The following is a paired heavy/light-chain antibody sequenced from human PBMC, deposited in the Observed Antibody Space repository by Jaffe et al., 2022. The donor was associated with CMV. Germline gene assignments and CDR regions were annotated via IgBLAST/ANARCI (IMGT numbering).Light chain of an antibody. Sequence: EIVLTQSPGTLSLSPGERATLSCRASQSVSSSYLAWYQQKPGQAPRLLIYGASSRATGIPDRFSGSGSGTDFTLTISRLEPEDFAVYYCQQYGSSPNTFGGGTKVEIK. CDR3: QQYGSSPNT. J-gene: IGKJ4*01. CDR1: QSVSSSY. V-gene: IGKV3-20*01. CDR2: GAS.
Heavy chain of an antibody. J-gene: IGHJ4*02. CDR1: GFTFSSYE. CDR2: ISSSGSTI. CDR3: ARGRPSYDFWSGYYTGPDPDHGY. D-gene: IGHD3-3*01. V-gene: IGHV3-48*03. Sequence: EVQLVESGGGLVQPGGSLRLSCAASGFTFSSYEMNWVRQAPGKGLEWVSYISSSGSTIYYADSVKGRFTISRDNAKNSLYLQMNSLRAEDTAVYYCARGRPSYDFWSGYYTGPDPDHGYWGQGTLVTVSS.